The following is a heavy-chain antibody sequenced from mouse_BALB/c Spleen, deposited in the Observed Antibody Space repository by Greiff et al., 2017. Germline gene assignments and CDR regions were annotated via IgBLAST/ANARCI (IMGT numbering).Heavy chain of an antibody. D-gene: IGHD2-1*01. V-gene: IGHV5-9-3*01. CDR2: ISSGGSYT. Sequence: EVKLVESGGGLVKPGGSLKLSCAASGFTFSSYAMSWVRQTPEKRLEWVATISSGGSYTYYPDSVKGRFTISRDNAKNTLYLQMSSLRSEDTAMYYCARLGIYYGNYSYWYFDVWGAGTTVTVSS. CDR1: GFTFSSYA. J-gene: IGHJ1*01. CDR3: ARLGIYYGNYSYWYFDV.